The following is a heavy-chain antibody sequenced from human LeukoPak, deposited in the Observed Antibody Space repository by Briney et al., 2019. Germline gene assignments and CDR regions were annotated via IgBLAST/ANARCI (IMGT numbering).Heavy chain of an antibody. CDR2: INPNRGNT. J-gene: IGHJ4*02. CDR1: GYTFTSYD. CDR3: ARTPYSYGYLFYLDY. Sequence: ASVKVLCKASGYTFTSYDIKRVRQATGQGLECMAWINPNRGNTGYAQKFHHRVTVTRDTSTNTVDTARHSQRSEDHAMYYCARTPYSYGYLFYLDYWGRGPLVTVSS. V-gene: IGHV1-8*01. D-gene: IGHD5-18*01.